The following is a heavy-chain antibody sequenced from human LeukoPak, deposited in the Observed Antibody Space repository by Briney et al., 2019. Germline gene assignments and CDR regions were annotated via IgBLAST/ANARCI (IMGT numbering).Heavy chain of an antibody. Sequence: PGGSLRLSCFGSGFNFGSYTMNWVRQAPGKGLEWVSTINSRGSDTYYADAVKGRFNITRDNAKNSLYLEMRRLRAEDTAVYYCAKDNTRLGFVGWLSSGFDCWGKGALVTVSS. CDR2: INSRGSDT. D-gene: IGHD5-12*01. CDR3: AKDNTRLGFVGWLSSGFDC. J-gene: IGHJ4*02. V-gene: IGHV3-21*06. CDR1: GFNFGSYT.